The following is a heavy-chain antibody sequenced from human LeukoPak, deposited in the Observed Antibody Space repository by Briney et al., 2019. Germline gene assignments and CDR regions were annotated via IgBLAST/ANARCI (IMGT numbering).Heavy chain of an antibody. CDR1: GGTFSSYA. CDR3: ASRNQQLEVEAIDY. Sequence: SVKVSCKASGGTFSSYAISWVRQAPGQGLEWMGGIIPIFGTANYAQKFQGRVTITADESTSTAYVELSSLRSEDTAVYYCASRNQQLEVEAIDYWGQGTLVTVSS. D-gene: IGHD1-14*01. J-gene: IGHJ4*02. V-gene: IGHV1-69*13. CDR2: IIPIFGTA.